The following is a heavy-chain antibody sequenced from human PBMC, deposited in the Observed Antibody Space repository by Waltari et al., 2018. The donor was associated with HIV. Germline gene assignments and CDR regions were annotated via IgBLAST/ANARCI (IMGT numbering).Heavy chain of an antibody. CDR3: ARGEDSSWSHEPSHYGMDV. D-gene: IGHD6-13*01. V-gene: IGHV1-8*01. Sequence: QVQLVQSGAEVKKPGASVKVSCKASGYTFTSYDINWVRQATGQGLEWMGWMNPNKCNTGNAQKFQGRVTMTRKTSISTAYMELSSLRSEDTAVYYCARGEDSSWSHEPSHYGMDVWGQGTTVTVSS. CDR2: MNPNKCNT. J-gene: IGHJ6*02. CDR1: GYTFTSYD.